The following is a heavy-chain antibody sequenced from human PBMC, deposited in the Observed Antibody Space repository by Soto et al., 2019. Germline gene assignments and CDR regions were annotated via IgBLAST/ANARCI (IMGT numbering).Heavy chain of an antibody. J-gene: IGHJ5*02. CDR2: IYYSGST. CDR1: GGSISSSSYY. Sequence: SETLSLTCTVSGGSISSSSYYWGWIRQPPGKGLEWIGSIYYSGSTYYNPSLKSRVTISVDTSKNQFSLKLSSVTAADTAVYYCARRSGGGLNWFDPWGQGTLVTVSS. CDR3: ARRSGGGLNWFDP. D-gene: IGHD2-15*01. V-gene: IGHV4-39*01.